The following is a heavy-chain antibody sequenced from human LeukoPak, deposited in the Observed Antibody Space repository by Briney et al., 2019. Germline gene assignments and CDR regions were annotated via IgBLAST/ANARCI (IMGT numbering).Heavy chain of an antibody. D-gene: IGHD3-3*01. CDR3: AREGGFYRPLDY. V-gene: IGHV4-59*02. CDR2: VHLDGRT. Sequence: SETLSLTCTVSGGSVSSYYWSWIRQPPGKGLEWIGEVHLDGRTNYNPSLESRLTMSVDVSENQVSLKLTSVTAADTAVYYCAREGGFYRPLDYSGQGTLVTVSS. CDR1: GGSVSSYY. J-gene: IGHJ4*02.